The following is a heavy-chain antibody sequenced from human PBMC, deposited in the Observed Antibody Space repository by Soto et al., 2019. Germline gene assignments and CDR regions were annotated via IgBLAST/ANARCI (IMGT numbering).Heavy chain of an antibody. Sequence: PSETLSLTCAVSGYSISSSNWWGCIRQPPGKGLEWIGEINHSGSTNYNPSLKSRVTISVDTSKNQFSLQLSSVTAADTAVYYCARGLPAAHPSHYYYYYMDVWGKGTTVTVSS. CDR1: GYSISSSNW. CDR2: INHSGST. J-gene: IGHJ6*03. V-gene: IGHV4-28*03. D-gene: IGHD2-2*01. CDR3: ARGLPAAHPSHYYYYYMDV.